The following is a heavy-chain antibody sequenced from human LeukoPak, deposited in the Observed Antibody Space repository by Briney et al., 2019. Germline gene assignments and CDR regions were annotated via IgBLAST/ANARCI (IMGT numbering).Heavy chain of an antibody. J-gene: IGHJ5*02. V-gene: IGHV1-2*02. Sequence: GASVKLSCKASGSTFTGYYIHWVRQAPGQGLEWMGWINPNSGGTNYAQKFQGRVTMTRDTSISTAYMDLSRPRSDDTAVYYCARGGGSSGWYWFDPWGQGTLVTVSS. D-gene: IGHD6-19*01. CDR2: INPNSGGT. CDR3: ARGGGSSGWYWFDP. CDR1: GSTFTGYY.